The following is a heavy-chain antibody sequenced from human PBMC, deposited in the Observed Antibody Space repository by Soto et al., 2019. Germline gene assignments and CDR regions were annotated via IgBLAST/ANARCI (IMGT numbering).Heavy chain of an antibody. CDR3: TRDLPGRASFDS. Sequence: GGSLRLSCAASGFTFSSYAMSWVRQAPGKGLEWVGLIRSRAYTGTTEYAASARGRFTISRDDSQSIAYLQMDSLKAEDTAVYFCTRDLPGRASFDSWGQGTLVTVSS. D-gene: IGHD6-13*01. J-gene: IGHJ4*02. CDR1: GFTFSSYA. V-gene: IGHV3-49*04. CDR2: IRSRAYTGTT.